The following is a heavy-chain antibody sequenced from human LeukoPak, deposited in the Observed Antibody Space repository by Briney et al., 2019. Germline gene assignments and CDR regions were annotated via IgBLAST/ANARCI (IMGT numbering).Heavy chain of an antibody. Sequence: SQTLSLTCAISGDSVSINSAAWNWIRQSPSRGLEWLGRTYYRSKWYNDYAVSVKSRITINPDTSKNQFSLQLNSVTPEDTAVYYCARESYDSSGYYYWYFDLWGRGTLVTVSS. CDR3: ARESYDSSGYYYWYFDL. D-gene: IGHD3-22*01. CDR2: TYYRSKWYN. V-gene: IGHV6-1*01. CDR1: GDSVSINSAA. J-gene: IGHJ2*01.